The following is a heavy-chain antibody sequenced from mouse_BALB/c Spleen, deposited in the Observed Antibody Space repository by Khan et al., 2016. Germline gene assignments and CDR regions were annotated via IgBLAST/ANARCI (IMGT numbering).Heavy chain of an antibody. V-gene: IGHV3-8*02. J-gene: IGHJ3*01. CDR2: INYSGTT. CDR3: ARNGPGWYTY. Sequence: EVQLQESGPSLVKPSQTLSLTCSVTGDSITSGYWNWIRKFPGNKLEYMGYINYSGTTYYNPSLKSRISITRDTSKNQYYLQLNSVTSEDTATYCCARNGPGWYTYWGQGTLVTVSA. CDR1: GDSITSGY.